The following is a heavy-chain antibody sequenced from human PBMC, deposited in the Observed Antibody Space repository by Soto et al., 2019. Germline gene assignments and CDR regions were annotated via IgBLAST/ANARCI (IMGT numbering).Heavy chain of an antibody. D-gene: IGHD3-22*01. V-gene: IGHV4-34*01. CDR1: GGSLSGYY. CDR3: ARSIYYYDSSGYSDY. CDR2: INQSGST. J-gene: IGHJ4*02. Sequence: PSETLSLTCAVYGGSLSGYYWSWIRQPPGKGLEWIGEINQSGSTDYSPSLKSRVTISVDMSRNQFSLKLSSVTAADTAVYYCARSIYYYDSSGYSDYWGQGTLVTVSS.